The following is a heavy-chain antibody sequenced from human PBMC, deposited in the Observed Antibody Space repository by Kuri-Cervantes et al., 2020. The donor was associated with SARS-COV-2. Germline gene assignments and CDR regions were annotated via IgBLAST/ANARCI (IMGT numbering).Heavy chain of an antibody. CDR3: AKVETASLDS. V-gene: IGHV3-30*02. Sequence: GESLKISWAASGFTFSDYDVNWVRQAPGKGVEWVGFVRRDGSNFYYADSVKGRFTISRDNSKNSLYLEMNSLRPEETAVYYCAKVETASLDSWGQGTQVTVSS. J-gene: IGHJ4*02. D-gene: IGHD3-3*01. CDR1: GFTFSDYD. CDR2: VRRDGSNF.